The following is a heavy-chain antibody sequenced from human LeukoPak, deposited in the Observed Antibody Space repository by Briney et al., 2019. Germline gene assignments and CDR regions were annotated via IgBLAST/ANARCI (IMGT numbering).Heavy chain of an antibody. V-gene: IGHV3-33*06. CDR2: IWYDGSKK. CDR3: AKDHCGGGTCYSHYFDY. Sequence: GRSLRLSCAASGFTFSRYGMNWVRQAPGKGLEWVAVIWYDGSKKYYADSVEGRFTMSRDDSKNTVYLQMNSLRAEDTAVYYCAKDHCGGGTCYSHYFDYWGQGTLVTVSS. J-gene: IGHJ4*02. D-gene: IGHD2-15*01. CDR1: GFTFSRYG.